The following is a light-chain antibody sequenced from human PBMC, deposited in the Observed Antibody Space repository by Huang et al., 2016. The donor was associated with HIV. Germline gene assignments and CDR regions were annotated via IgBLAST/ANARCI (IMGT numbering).Light chain of an antibody. V-gene: IGKV1-9*01. CDR2: AAS. CDR1: QGISSY. J-gene: IGKJ4*01. CDR3: QQLNTYPVT. Sequence: IQLTQSPSSLSASMGDRVTITCRASQGISSYLAGYQQKPGKAPKLLIYAASTLQSGVPSRFSGSGSGTDFTLIISSLQPEDFATYYCQQLNTYPVTFGGGTKVEIK.